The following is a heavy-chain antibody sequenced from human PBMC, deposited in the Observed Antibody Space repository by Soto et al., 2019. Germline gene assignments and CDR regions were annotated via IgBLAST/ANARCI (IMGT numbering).Heavy chain of an antibody. D-gene: IGHD2-21*01. V-gene: IGHV4-34*01. CDR2: VNHLGSI. J-gene: IGHJ6*03. CDR1: GGSLSDYF. CDR3: ARGGISHWAYFYYMDV. Sequence: SETLSLTCVVSGGSLSDYFWSWIRQPPGMALEWIGEVNHLGSINYNPSLKSRVTMSVDTSKNQFSLTLNSVTAADTATYYCARGGISHWAYFYYMDVWDRGTTVPSP.